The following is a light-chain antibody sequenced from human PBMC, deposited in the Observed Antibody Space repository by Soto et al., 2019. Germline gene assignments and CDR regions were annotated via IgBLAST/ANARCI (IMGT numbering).Light chain of an antibody. CDR3: SSYAGSNRDV. V-gene: IGLV2-8*01. J-gene: IGLJ1*01. CDR1: SSDVGGYNY. Sequence: QPALTQPPSASGSPGQSVTISCTGTSSDVGGYNYVSWYQQHPGKAPKLMIYEVSKRPSGVPDRFSGSKSGNTASLTVSGLQAEDEADYYCSSYAGSNRDVFGTGTKVTVL. CDR2: EVS.